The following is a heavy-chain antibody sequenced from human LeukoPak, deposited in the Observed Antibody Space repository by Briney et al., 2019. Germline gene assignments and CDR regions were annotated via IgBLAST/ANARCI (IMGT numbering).Heavy chain of an antibody. CDR3: AKDLGATRYYFDY. CDR1: GFTVSSNY. Sequence: GGSPRLSCAASGFTVSSNYMSWVRQAPGKGLEWVSVIYSGGSTYYADSVKGRFTISRDNSKNTLYLQMNSLRPEDTAVYYCAKDLGATRYYFDYWGQGTLVTVSS. D-gene: IGHD1-26*01. J-gene: IGHJ4*02. V-gene: IGHV3-66*01. CDR2: IYSGGST.